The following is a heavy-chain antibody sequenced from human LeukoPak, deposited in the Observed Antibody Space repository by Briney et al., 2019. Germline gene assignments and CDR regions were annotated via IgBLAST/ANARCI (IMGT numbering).Heavy chain of an antibody. CDR3: ARVGVDYYDSSGSGGDFDY. D-gene: IGHD3-22*01. V-gene: IGHV4-34*01. CDR2: INHSGST. Sequence: PSETLSLTCAVYGGSFSGYYWSWIRQPPGKGLEWIGEINHSGSTNYNPSLKSRVTISVDTSKNQFSLKLSSVTAPDTAVYYCARVGVDYYDSSGSGGDFDYWGQGTLVTVSS. CDR1: GGSFSGYY. J-gene: IGHJ4*02.